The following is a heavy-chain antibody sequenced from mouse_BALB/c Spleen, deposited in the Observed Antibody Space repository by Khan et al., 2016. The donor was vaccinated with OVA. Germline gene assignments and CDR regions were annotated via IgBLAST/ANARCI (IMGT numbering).Heavy chain of an antibody. CDR3: ASHLTGSFAY. CDR1: GFTFSTYG. J-gene: IGHJ3*01. D-gene: IGHD4-1*01. Sequence: EVKLEESGGDLVKPGGSLRLSCAASGFTFSTYGMSWVRQFPDKRLEWVATINSDGYYTYYPDTVKGRFTISRINAENTLYLQMSSLKSEDTAIYYCASHLTGSFAYWGQGTLVTVSA. CDR2: INSDGYYT. V-gene: IGHV5-6*02.